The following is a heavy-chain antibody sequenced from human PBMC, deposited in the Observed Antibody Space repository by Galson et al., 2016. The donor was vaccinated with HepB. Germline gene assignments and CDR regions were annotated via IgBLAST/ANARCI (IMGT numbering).Heavy chain of an antibody. D-gene: IGHD3-9*01. Sequence: ETLSLTCTVSGGSVSSDDYYWSWIRQSPGKGLEWIGSVSYSGSSEYKSSLKRRVTISVDTSKKQFSLKLRSVRAADTAVYYCARDRKYHNPLTGYYRLGYFDYWGQGALVTVSS. J-gene: IGHJ4*02. V-gene: IGHV4-61*08. CDR2: VSYSGSS. CDR1: GGSVSSDDYY. CDR3: ARDRKYHNPLTGYYRLGYFDY.